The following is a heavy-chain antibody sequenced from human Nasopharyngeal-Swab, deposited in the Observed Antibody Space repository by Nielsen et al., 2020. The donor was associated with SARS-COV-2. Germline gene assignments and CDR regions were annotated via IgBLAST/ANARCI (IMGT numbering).Heavy chain of an antibody. CDR3: AKVGQGERDAGDI. CDR2: ISGSGGST. J-gene: IGHJ3*02. Sequence: WIRQPPGKGLEWVSAISGSGGSTYYADSVKGRFTISRDNSKSTLYLQMNSLRAEDTAVYYCAKVGQGERDAGDIWGKGKMV. D-gene: IGHD3-16*01. V-gene: IGHV3-23*01.